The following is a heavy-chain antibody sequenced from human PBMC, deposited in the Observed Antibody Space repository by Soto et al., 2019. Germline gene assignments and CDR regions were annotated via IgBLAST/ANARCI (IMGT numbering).Heavy chain of an antibody. V-gene: IGHV4-34*01. CDR3: ARGVTIFGVAPARWFDP. Sequence: QVQLQQWGAGLLKPSETLSPTCAVYGGSFSGYYWSWIRQPPGKGLEWIGEINHSGSTNYNPSLKSRVTISVDTSKNQFSLKLSSVTAADTAVYYCARGVTIFGVAPARWFDPWGQGTLVTVSS. D-gene: IGHD3-3*01. CDR1: GGSFSGYY. CDR2: INHSGST. J-gene: IGHJ5*02.